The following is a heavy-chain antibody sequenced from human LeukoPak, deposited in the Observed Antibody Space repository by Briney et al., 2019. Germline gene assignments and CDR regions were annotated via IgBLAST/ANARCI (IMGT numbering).Heavy chain of an antibody. V-gene: IGHV3-21*01. CDR3: ARASSSGITIFGVVTGFDY. Sequence: PGGSLRLSCAASGFSFSTYWMTWVRQAPGKGLEWVSSISSSSSYIYYADSVKGRFTISRDNAKNSLYLQMNSLRAEDTAVYYCARASSSGITIFGVVTGFDYWGQGTLVTVSS. D-gene: IGHD3-3*01. CDR1: GFSFSTYW. J-gene: IGHJ4*02. CDR2: ISSSSSYI.